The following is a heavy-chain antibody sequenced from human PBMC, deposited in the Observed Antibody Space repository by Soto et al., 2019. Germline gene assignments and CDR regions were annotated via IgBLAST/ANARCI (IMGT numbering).Heavy chain of an antibody. CDR1: GFTFSSYA. J-gene: IGHJ4*02. V-gene: IGHV3-23*01. CDR3: AKGNIGYYFDY. CDR2: ITYNSDTT. Sequence: LRLSCAASGFTFSSYAMTWVRQAPGQGLEWVSAITYNSDTTYYADSVKGRFTISRDNSKNTLYLEMNSLRAEDTAIYYCAKGNIGYYFDYWGQGSVVTVSS. D-gene: IGHD3-22*01.